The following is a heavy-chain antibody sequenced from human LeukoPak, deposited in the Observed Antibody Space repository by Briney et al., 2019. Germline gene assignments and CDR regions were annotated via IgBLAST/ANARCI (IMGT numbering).Heavy chain of an antibody. D-gene: IGHD4-17*01. Sequence: PGGSLRLSCAASGFTFSDYYMSWIRQAPGKGLEWVSYISSSGSTIYYADSVKGRFTISRDNAKNSLYLQMNSLRAEDTAVYYCARSASYHYGDYEGLFDYWGQGTLVTVSS. CDR1: GFTFSDYY. V-gene: IGHV3-11*04. CDR3: ARSASYHYGDYEGLFDY. J-gene: IGHJ4*02. CDR2: ISSSGSTI.